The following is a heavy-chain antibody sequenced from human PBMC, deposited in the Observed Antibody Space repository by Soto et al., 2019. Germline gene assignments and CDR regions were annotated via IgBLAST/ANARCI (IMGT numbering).Heavy chain of an antibody. CDR3: AIFKSKSAFDN. Sequence: GGSLRLSGAGSGLTFSRYNMNWVRQAPGKGLEWVSSISSSSSYIYYADSVKGRFTISRDNAKNSLYLQMNSLRAEDTAVYYFAIFKSKSAFDNWARESQSSFSS. V-gene: IGHV3-21*01. CDR2: ISSSSSYI. CDR1: GLTFSRYN. J-gene: IGHJ4*02.